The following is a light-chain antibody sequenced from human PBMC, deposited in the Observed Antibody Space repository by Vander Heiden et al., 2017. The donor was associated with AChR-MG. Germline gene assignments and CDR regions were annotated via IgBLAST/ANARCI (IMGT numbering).Light chain of an antibody. Sequence: EVVMTQSPATLSVSPGERATLSCRASQSVGVNLAWYQQRPGRAPNLLIYGASSRASGVPARFSGSGSGTEFTLIISSREPEDFAVYFCQQYDNWPPGTFGQGTKVEIK. CDR3: QQYDNWPPGT. V-gene: IGKV3-15*01. CDR2: GAS. J-gene: IGKJ1*01. CDR1: QSVGVN.